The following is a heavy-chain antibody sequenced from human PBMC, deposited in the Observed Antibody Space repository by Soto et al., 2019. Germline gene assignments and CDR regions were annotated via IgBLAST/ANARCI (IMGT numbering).Heavy chain of an antibody. Sequence: GGSLRLSCAASGFTFSSYGMHWVRQAPGKGLEWVAVISYDGSDKYYADSVNGRFTISRDNSKNTLYLQMNSLRPEDTAVYYCAKDQARLGELSLPDYWGLGTLVAVSS. J-gene: IGHJ4*02. CDR2: ISYDGSDK. CDR3: AKDQARLGELSLPDY. D-gene: IGHD3-16*02. CDR1: GFTFSSYG. V-gene: IGHV3-30*18.